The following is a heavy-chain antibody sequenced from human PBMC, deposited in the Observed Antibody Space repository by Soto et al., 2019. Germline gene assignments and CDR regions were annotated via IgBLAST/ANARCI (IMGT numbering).Heavy chain of an antibody. CDR1: GGTFSSYT. D-gene: IGHD2-2*01. CDR3: ERLMGYGSRPGGYQPLEY. V-gene: IGHV1-69*02. Sequence: AASVKVSCKASGGTFSSYTISWVRQAPGQGLEWMGRIIPILGIANYAQKFQGRVTITADKSTSTAYMELSSLRSEDTAVYYCERLMGYGSRPGGYQPLEYGGKGTLVPVSP. J-gene: IGHJ4*02. CDR2: IIPILGIA.